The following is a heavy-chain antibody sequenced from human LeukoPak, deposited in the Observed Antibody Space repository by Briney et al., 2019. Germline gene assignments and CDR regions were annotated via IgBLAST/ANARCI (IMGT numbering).Heavy chain of an antibody. Sequence: ASVKVSCKASGYTFTSYDINWVRQATGQGLEWMGWMNPNSGNTGYAQKSQGRVTMTRNTSISTAYMELSSLRSEDTAVYYCARGYSSGWYSGYYYYYGMDVWGQGTTVTVSS. D-gene: IGHD6-19*01. CDR3: ARGYSSGWYSGYYYYYGMDV. CDR1: GYTFTSYD. V-gene: IGHV1-8*01. J-gene: IGHJ6*02. CDR2: MNPNSGNT.